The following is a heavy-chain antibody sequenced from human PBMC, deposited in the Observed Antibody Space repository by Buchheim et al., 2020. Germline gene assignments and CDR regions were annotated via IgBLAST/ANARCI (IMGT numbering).Heavy chain of an antibody. CDR1: GGSISSSSYY. CDR3: ARVTTVTTPRRVWFDP. CDR2: IYYSGST. Sequence: QLQLQESGPGLVKPSETLSLTCTVSGGSISSSSYYWGWIRQPPGKGLEWIGSIYYSGSTYYNPSLKSRVTISVDTSKNQFSLKLSSVTAADTAVYYCARVTTVTTPRRVWFDPWGQGTL. V-gene: IGHV4-39*01. J-gene: IGHJ5*02. D-gene: IGHD4-17*01.